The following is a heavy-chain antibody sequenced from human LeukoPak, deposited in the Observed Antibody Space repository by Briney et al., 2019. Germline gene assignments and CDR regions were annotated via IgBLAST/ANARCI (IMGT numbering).Heavy chain of an antibody. V-gene: IGHV1-18*01. CDR2: ISAYNGNT. Sequence: VASVKVSCKASGDTFTSYGISWVRQAPGQGLEWMGWISAYNGNTNYAQKVQGRVTMTTDTSTSTAYMELRSLRSDDTAVYYCARRANKGSCWSDAFDIWGQGTMVTVSS. CDR3: ARRANKGSCWSDAFDI. CDR1: GDTFTSYG. D-gene: IGHD6-19*01. J-gene: IGHJ3*02.